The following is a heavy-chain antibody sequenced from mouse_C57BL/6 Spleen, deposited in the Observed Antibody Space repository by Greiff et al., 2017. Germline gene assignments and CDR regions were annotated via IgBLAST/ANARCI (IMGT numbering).Heavy chain of an antibody. CDR3: ERSYGSRPYYAMDY. J-gene: IGHJ4*01. D-gene: IGHD1-1*01. Sequence: VQLQQPGAELVMPGASVKLSCKASGYTFTSYWMHWVKQRPGPGLEWIGEIDPSDSYTNSNQKFKGNSTLTVYKSYSTAYMQLSSLTSEDSTVYYSERSYGSRPYYAMDYWGQGTSVTVSS. V-gene: IGHV1-69*01. CDR2: IDPSDSYT. CDR1: GYTFTSYW.